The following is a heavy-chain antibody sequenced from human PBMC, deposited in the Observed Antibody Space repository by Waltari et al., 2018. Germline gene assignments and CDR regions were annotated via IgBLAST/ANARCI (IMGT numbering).Heavy chain of an antibody. D-gene: IGHD3-22*01. Sequence: EVQLVQSGAEVKKPGESLKISCKGSGYSFTSYWIGWVRQMPGKGLEWMGIIYPGDSDTRYSPSFQGQVTISADKSISTAYLQWSSLKASDTAMYYCARRDYYDSSGHPSTFDYWGQGTLVTVSS. CDR3: ARRDYYDSSGHPSTFDY. J-gene: IGHJ4*02. CDR1: GYSFTSYW. CDR2: IYPGDSDT. V-gene: IGHV5-51*03.